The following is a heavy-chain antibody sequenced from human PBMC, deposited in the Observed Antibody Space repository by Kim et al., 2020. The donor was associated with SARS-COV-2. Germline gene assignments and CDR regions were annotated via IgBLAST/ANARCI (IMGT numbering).Heavy chain of an antibody. CDR2: ISSSSSYI. D-gene: IGHD2-15*01. Sequence: GWSLRLSCAASGFTFSSYKMNWVRQAPGKGLEWVSFISSSSSYIYYADSVKGRFTISRNNAKNSLYLQMNSLRAKDTAVYYCARRVVLASGGADHYYGMDVWGQGTTVTVSS. V-gene: IGHV3-21*01. CDR1: GFTFSSYK. J-gene: IGHJ6*02. CDR3: ARRVVLASGGADHYYGMDV.